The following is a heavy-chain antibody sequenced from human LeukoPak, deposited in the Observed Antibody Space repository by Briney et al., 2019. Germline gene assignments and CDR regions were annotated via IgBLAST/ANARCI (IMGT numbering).Heavy chain of an antibody. CDR3: ARDRLRHLGAFDI. CDR2: IYYSGST. J-gene: IGHJ3*02. V-gene: IGHV4-59*01. Sequence: KPSETLSLTCTVSGGSISSYYWSWIRQPPGKGLKWIGYIYYSGSTNYNPSLKSRVTISVDTSKNQFSLKLSSVTAADTAVYYCARDRLRHLGAFDIWGKGQWSPSLQ. CDR1: GGSISSYY. D-gene: IGHD3-16*01.